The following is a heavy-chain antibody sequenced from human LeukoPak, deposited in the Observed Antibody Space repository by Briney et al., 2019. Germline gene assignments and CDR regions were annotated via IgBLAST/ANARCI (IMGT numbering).Heavy chain of an antibody. CDR3: ARPRSRYCSGGSCYIFDY. V-gene: IGHV1-69*05. D-gene: IGHD2-15*01. Sequence: SVKVSCKASGGTFSSYAISWVRQAPGQGLEWMGGIIPIFGTANYAQKFQGRVTITTDESTSTAYVELSSLRSEDTAVYYCARPRSRYCSGGSCYIFDYWGQGTLVTVSS. CDR1: GGTFSSYA. CDR2: IIPIFGTA. J-gene: IGHJ4*02.